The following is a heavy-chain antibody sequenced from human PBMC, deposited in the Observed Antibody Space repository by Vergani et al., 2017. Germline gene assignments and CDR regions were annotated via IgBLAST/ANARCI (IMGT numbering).Heavy chain of an antibody. CDR1: GGPISSYY. D-gene: IGHD2-2*01. J-gene: IGHJ4*02. CDR3: ARAGVPAALDF. CDR2: IYYSGST. V-gene: IGHV4-59*01. Sequence: QVQLQESGPGLVKPSETLSLTCTVSGGPISSYYWSWIRQPPGKGLEWIGYIYYSGSTNYNPSLKSRVTISVDTSKNQFSLKLSSVTAADTAVYYCARAGVPAALDFWGQGTLVTVSS.